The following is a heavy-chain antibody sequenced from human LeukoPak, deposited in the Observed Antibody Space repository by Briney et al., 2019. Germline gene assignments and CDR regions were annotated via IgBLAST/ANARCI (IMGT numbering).Heavy chain of an antibody. Sequence: SETLSLTCTVSGGSISSYYWSWIRQPPGKGLEWIGYIYYSGSINYNPSLKSRVTISVDTSKNQFSLKLSSVTAADTAVYYCARALSSVGPGWFDPWGQGTLVTVSS. V-gene: IGHV4-59*01. D-gene: IGHD6-25*01. CDR3: ARALSSVGPGWFDP. J-gene: IGHJ5*02. CDR2: IYYSGSI. CDR1: GGSISSYY.